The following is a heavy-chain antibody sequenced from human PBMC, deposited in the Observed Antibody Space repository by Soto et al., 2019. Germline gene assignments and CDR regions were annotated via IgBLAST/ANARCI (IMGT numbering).Heavy chain of an antibody. V-gene: IGHV7-4-1*02. D-gene: IGHD3-3*01. CDR2: INTNTGNP. CDR3: ARELESGYYDFWSGYHYYYYMDV. Sequence: ASVKVSCKASGYTFTSYAMNWVRQAPGQGLEWMGWINTNTGNPTYAQGFTGRFVFSLDTSVSTAYLQISSLKAEDTAVYYCARELESGYYDFWSGYHYYYYMDVWGKGTTVTVSS. CDR1: GYTFTSYA. J-gene: IGHJ6*03.